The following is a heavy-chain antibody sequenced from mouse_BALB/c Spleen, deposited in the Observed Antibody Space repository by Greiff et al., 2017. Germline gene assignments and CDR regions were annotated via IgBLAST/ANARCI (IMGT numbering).Heavy chain of an antibody. J-gene: IGHJ3*01. D-gene: IGHD1-2*01. CDR3: AITTAWFAC. V-gene: IGHV5-17*02. CDR1: GFTFSSFG. CDR2: ISSGSSTI. Sequence: DVQLQESGGGLVQPGGSRKLSCAASGFTFSSFGMHWVRQAPEKGLEWVAYISSGSSTIYYADTVKGRFTISRDNPKNTLFLQMTSLRSEDTAMYYCAITTAWFACWGQGTLVTVSA.